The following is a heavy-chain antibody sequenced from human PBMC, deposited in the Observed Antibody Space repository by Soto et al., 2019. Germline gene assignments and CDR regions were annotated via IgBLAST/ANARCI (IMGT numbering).Heavy chain of an antibody. Sequence: PSETLSLTCAVSGGSISSSNWWSWVRQPPGKGLEWIGEIYHSGSTNYNPSLKSRVTISVDKSKNQFSLKLSSVTAADTAVYYCARERGDYYGSGSYSNWFDPWGQGTLVTVSS. CDR3: ARERGDYYGSGSYSNWFDP. D-gene: IGHD3-10*01. J-gene: IGHJ5*02. V-gene: IGHV4-4*02. CDR1: GGSISSSNW. CDR2: IYHSGST.